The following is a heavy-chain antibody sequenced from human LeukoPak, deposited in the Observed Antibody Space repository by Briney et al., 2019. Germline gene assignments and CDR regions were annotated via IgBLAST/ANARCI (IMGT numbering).Heavy chain of an antibody. CDR2: TNPNNGGT. J-gene: IGHJ4*02. V-gene: IGHV1-2*02. CDR1: DDTFTNYP. Sequence: GASVKVSCKASDDTFTNYPISWVRQAPGQGLEWMGSTNPNNGGTNYARKFRGRVTMTRDTSINTAYMELSRLRSDDTAVYYCARDPNWGPYDYWGQGTLVTVSS. D-gene: IGHD7-27*01. CDR3: ARDPNWGPYDY.